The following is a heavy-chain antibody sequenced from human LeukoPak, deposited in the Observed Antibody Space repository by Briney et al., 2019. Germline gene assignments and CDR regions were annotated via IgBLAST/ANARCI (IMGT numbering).Heavy chain of an antibody. D-gene: IGHD6-6*01. CDR2: IYYSGST. CDR1: GGSISSYY. V-gene: IGHV4-59*01. CDR3: ARGASTSPCYYGMDI. Sequence: PSETLSLTCTVSGGSISSYYWSWIRQPPGKGLEWIGYIYYSGSTNYKPTLRSRVTISVDTSKNQFSLRLYSVTAADTAVYYCARGASTSPCYYGMDIWGQGTTVTVSS. J-gene: IGHJ6*02.